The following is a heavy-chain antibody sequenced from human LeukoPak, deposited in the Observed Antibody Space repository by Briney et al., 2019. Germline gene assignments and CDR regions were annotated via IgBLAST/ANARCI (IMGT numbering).Heavy chain of an antibody. CDR3: ARDLYSRRMNYYGSGSYFAY. J-gene: IGHJ4*02. V-gene: IGHV1-24*01. CDR1: GYTLTELS. D-gene: IGHD3-10*01. CDR2: FDPEDGET. Sequence: ASVKVSCKVSGYTLTELSMHWVRQAPGKGLEWMGGFDPEDGETIYAQKFQGRVTMTTDTSTTTAYMELRSLRSDDTAVYYCARDLYSRRMNYYGSGSYFAYWGQGTLVTVSS.